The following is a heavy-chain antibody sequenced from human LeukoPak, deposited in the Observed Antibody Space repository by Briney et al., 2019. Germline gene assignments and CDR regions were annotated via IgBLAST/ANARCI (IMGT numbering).Heavy chain of an antibody. CDR3: ARVLKTYCSSTSRYGGYFDY. D-gene: IGHD2-2*01. J-gene: IGHJ4*02. V-gene: IGHV4-59*01. CDR2: IYYSGST. Sequence: SETLSLTCTVSGGSISSYYWSWVRQPPGKGLEWIGYIYYSGSTNYNPSLKSRVPISVDTSKNQFSPKVSSGTAADTAVYYCARVLKTYCSSTSRYGGYFDYWGQGTLVTVSS. CDR1: GGSISSYY.